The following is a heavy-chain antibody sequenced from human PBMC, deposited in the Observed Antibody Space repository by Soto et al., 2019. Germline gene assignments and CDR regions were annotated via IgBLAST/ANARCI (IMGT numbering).Heavy chain of an antibody. Sequence: QVQLVQSGAEVKKPGASVKVSCKASGYTFTTYGINWVRQAPGQGLEWMGWIRIYKGNTNYAQKFQGRVTMTTDTSTSTADMELRRLGSDDTAVYCCARTYYYDSSGYYPLSHAMDVWGQGTTVTVSS. CDR1: GYTFTTYG. J-gene: IGHJ6*02. CDR2: IRIYKGNT. V-gene: IGHV1-18*01. CDR3: ARTYYYDSSGYYPLSHAMDV. D-gene: IGHD3-22*01.